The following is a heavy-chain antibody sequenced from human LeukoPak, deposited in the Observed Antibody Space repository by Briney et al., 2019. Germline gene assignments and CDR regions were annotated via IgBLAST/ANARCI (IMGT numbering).Heavy chain of an antibody. J-gene: IGHJ4*02. CDR1: GYVFNSFG. Sequence: ASVRVSCKTSGYVFNSFGITWLRQAPGQGLEWMGWDSAYKGYTSHAQKFQDRVIMTTDTSTTTAYMELRNLKSDDTAVYYCAREAVSFVAVANDGYFDFWGQGSLVIVSS. D-gene: IGHD6-19*01. CDR3: AREAVSFVAVANDGYFDF. V-gene: IGHV1-18*01. CDR2: DSAYKGYT.